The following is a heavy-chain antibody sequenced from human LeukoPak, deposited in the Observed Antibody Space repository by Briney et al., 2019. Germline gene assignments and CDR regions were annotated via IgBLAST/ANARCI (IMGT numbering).Heavy chain of an antibody. Sequence: GGSLRLSCSASGFTFSTYWMHWVRQAPGKGLVWVSRINSDGDITNYADSAKGRFTISRDNAKNTLSLQMNSLRAEDTAIYYCARGDNAFDYWGQGTLVTVSS. CDR3: ARGDNAFDY. V-gene: IGHV3-74*01. CDR1: GFTFSTYW. J-gene: IGHJ4*02. CDR2: INSDGDIT. D-gene: IGHD1-1*01.